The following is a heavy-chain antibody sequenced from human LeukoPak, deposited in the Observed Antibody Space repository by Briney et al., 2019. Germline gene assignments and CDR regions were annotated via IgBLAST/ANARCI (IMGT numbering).Heavy chain of an antibody. CDR2: VSAYNGNT. CDR3: AGGSGYYSDYYYYYGMDV. D-gene: IGHD3-22*01. Sequence: GASVKVSCKASGYTFTSYGISWVRQAPGQGLEWMGWVSAYNGNTNYAQKLQGRVTMTTDTSTSTAYVELRSLRSDDTAVYYCAGGSGYYSDYYYYYGMDVWGQGTTVTVSS. J-gene: IGHJ6*02. CDR1: GYTFTSYG. V-gene: IGHV1-18*01.